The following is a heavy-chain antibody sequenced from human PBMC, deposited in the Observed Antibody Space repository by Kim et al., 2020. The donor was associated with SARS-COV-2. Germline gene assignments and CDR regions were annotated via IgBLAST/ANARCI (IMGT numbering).Heavy chain of an antibody. Sequence: ASVKVSCKASGYTFTSYGFSWVRQAPGQGLEWMGWISTYNGDTNYAQKLQGRVTLTTDTSTSTAYMELRSLTSDDTAVYYCARISPPDYWGQGTLVTVSS. CDR2: ISTYNGDT. CDR3: ARISPPDY. CDR1: GYTFTSYG. J-gene: IGHJ4*02. V-gene: IGHV1-18*04.